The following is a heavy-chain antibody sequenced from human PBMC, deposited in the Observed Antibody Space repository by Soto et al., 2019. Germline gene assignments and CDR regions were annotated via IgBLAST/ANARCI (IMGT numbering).Heavy chain of an antibody. CDR3: AKARYNTNNCYVPDY. Sequence: EVQLLESGGGLVQPGGSLRLSCVASGFTFSTYTMSWVRQAPGKGLEWVSVIRGSGDSPSYADSVQGRFSISRDNPKRTRYLQMNSLRGADTAMHYCAKARYNTNNCYVPDYWGQRTLVTVSS. J-gene: IGHJ4*02. CDR2: IRGSGDSP. V-gene: IGHV3-23*01. CDR1: GFTFSTYT. D-gene: IGHD2-8*01.